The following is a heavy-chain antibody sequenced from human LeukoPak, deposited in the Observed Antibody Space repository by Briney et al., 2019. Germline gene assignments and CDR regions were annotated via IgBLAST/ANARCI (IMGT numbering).Heavy chain of an antibody. V-gene: IGHV3-23*01. CDR3: AKDRWGQQLVRNWFDP. CDR2: ISGSGGST. D-gene: IGHD6-13*01. Sequence: GGSLRLSCAAAGFTFSSYAMSWVRQAPGKGLEWVSAISGSGGSTYYADSVKGRFTISRDNSKNTLYLQMNSLRAEDTAVYYCAKDRWGQQLVRNWFDPWCQGTLVTVSS. J-gene: IGHJ5*02. CDR1: GFTFSSYA.